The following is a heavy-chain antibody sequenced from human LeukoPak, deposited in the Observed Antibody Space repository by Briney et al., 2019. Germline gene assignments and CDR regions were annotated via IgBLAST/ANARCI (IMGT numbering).Heavy chain of an antibody. Sequence: SETLSLTCTVAGGSISSYYWSWIRQPPGKGLEWIGYIYYSGSTNYNPSLRSRVTISVDTSKNQFSLKLSSVTAADTAVYYCARQDDILTGENWFDPWGQGTLVTVSS. D-gene: IGHD3-9*01. V-gene: IGHV4-59*08. CDR1: GGSISSYY. J-gene: IGHJ5*02. CDR2: IYYSGST. CDR3: ARQDDILTGENWFDP.